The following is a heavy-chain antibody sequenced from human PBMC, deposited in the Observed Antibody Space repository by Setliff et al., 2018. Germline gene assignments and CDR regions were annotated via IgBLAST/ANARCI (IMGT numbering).Heavy chain of an antibody. J-gene: IGHJ6*03. D-gene: IGHD6-6*01. V-gene: IGHV1-18*01. CDR3: ARAEYTSSSLYYYMDV. Sequence: ASVKVSCKASGYTFTIYAIHWVRQAPGQGLEWMGWISAYNGNTNYAQKFQGRVTITADKSTSTAYMELSRLTSDDTAVYYCARAEYTSSSLYYYMDVWGKGTTVTVSS. CDR2: ISAYNGNT. CDR1: GYTFTIYA.